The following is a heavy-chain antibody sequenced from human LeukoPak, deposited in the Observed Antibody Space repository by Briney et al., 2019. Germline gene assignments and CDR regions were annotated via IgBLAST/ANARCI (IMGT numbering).Heavy chain of an antibody. CDR3: ARERSIAAAGPFDY. CDR1: GFTFSSYA. CDR2: ISYDGSNK. J-gene: IGHJ4*02. Sequence: GRSLRLSCAASGFTFSSYAMHWVRQAPGKGLEWVAVISYDGSNKYYADSVKGRFTISRDNSKNTLYLQMNSLRAEDTAVYYCARERSIAAAGPFDYWGQGTLVTVSS. D-gene: IGHD6-13*01. V-gene: IGHV3-30-3*01.